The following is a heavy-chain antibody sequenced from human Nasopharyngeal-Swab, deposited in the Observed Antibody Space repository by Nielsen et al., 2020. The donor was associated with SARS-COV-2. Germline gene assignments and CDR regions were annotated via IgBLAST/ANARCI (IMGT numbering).Heavy chain of an antibody. CDR1: EYIFSTFD. J-gene: IGHJ4*02. D-gene: IGHD5-18*01. CDR2: MSPTSGKT. V-gene: IGHV1-8*01. Sequence: ASVKVSCKATEYIFSTFDINWVRQATAQGLEWMGWMSPTSGKTESAQKFQGRITMTRDTSTSTAYMELSSLTSEDTAIYYCATPGYRSGHYFFDSWGQGTLVTVSS. CDR3: ATPGYRSGHYFFDS.